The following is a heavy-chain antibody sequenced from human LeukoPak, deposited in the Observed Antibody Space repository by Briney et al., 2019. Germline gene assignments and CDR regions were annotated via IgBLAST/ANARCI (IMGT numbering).Heavy chain of an antibody. D-gene: IGHD1-7*01. CDR1: GGTFSSYA. J-gene: IGHJ4*02. CDR3: ARGSYWNYCYPRTPTRTGSTLDY. CDR2: IIPIFGTA. V-gene: IGHV1-69*05. Sequence: ASVKVSCKASGGTFSSYAISWVRQAPGQGLEWMGGIIPIFGTANYAQKFQGRVTITTDESTSTAYMELSSLRSEDTAVYYCARGSYWNYCYPRTPTRTGSTLDYWGQGTLVTVSS.